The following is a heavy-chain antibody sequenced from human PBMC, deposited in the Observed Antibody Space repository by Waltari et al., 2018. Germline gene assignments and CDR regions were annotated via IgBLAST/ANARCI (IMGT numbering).Heavy chain of an antibody. CDR3: ARDIYYDFWRDTPHWFDP. D-gene: IGHD3-3*01. CDR2: INHSGST. J-gene: IGHJ5*02. Sequence: QVQLQQWGAGLLKPSETLSLTCAVYGGSFSGYYWSWIRQPPGKGLEGSGEINHSGSTNCNPSLKSRVTISVDTSKNQFSLKLSSVTAADTAVYYCARDIYYDFWRDTPHWFDPWGQGTLVTVSS. CDR1: GGSFSGYY. V-gene: IGHV4-34*01.